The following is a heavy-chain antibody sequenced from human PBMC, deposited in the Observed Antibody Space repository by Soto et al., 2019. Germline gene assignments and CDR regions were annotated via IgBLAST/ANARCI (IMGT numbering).Heavy chain of an antibody. D-gene: IGHD6-13*01. Sequence: EVQLVESGGGLVKPGGSLRLSCAASGFSLSTYSMNWVRQAPGKGLEWVSSISSSSNNIYYADSVKGRFTISRDNAKNSLFLQVHSLRDEDTAVYFCASDLTTAAGAFDYWGQGTLVTGSS. CDR2: ISSSSNNI. J-gene: IGHJ4*02. V-gene: IGHV3-21*01. CDR1: GFSLSTYS. CDR3: ASDLTTAAGAFDY.